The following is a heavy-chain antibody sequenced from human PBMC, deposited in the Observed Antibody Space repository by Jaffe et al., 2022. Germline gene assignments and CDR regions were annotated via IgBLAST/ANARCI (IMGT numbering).Heavy chain of an antibody. CDR3: ARVWGSYRYHRPYYMDV. CDR2: IYHSGST. Sequence: QVQLQESGPGLVKPSETLSLTCAVSGYSISSGYYWGWIRQPPGKGLEWIGSIYHSGSTYYNPSLKSRVTISVDTSKNQFSLKLSSVTAADTAVYYCARVWGSYRYHRPYYMDVWGKGTTVTVSS. J-gene: IGHJ6*03. D-gene: IGHD3-16*02. V-gene: IGHV4-38-2*01. CDR1: GYSISSGYY.